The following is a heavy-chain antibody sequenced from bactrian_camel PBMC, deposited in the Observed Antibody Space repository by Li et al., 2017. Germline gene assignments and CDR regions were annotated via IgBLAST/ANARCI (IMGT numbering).Heavy chain of an antibody. CDR3: AARGWGSCLGISDRYDY. D-gene: IGHD5*01. J-gene: IGHJ4*01. CDR2: MWTENGGSP. Sequence: QLVESGGGSVQPGGSLRLSCAVSGNVYSTYCMGWFRQPPGREREGVATMWTENGGSPRYHDSVKGRFTASQNNAKNTVYLQMNNLKPEDTGLYYCAARGWGSCLGISDRYDYRGQGTQVTVS. CDR1: GNVYSTYC. V-gene: IGHV3-3*01.